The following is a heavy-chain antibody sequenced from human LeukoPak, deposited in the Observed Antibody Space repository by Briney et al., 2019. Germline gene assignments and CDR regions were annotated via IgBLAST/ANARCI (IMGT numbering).Heavy chain of an antibody. CDR3: ARDRDRSGSQHY. J-gene: IGHJ4*02. Sequence: SSVMVSFKASGYTFTNYGIGWVRQAPGQGLEWMAWISVNNGDTNYAQKFQGKVTLNKDTSTTTAYTELRTLRSDDTAVYFCARDRDRSGSQHYWRQGTLLSVSS. CDR2: ISVNNGDT. V-gene: IGHV1-18*04. CDR1: GYTFTNYG. D-gene: IGHD1-26*01.